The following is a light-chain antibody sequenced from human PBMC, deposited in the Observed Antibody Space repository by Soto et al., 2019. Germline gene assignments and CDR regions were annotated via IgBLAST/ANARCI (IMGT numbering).Light chain of an antibody. CDR3: QQYNNWPQT. V-gene: IGKV3-15*01. J-gene: IGKJ1*01. CDR1: QSVSSN. CDR2: GAS. Sequence: EIVMTQSPDTLSVSPGERATLSCRASQSVSSNLAWYQQKPGQAPSLLIYGASTRATGIPARFSGSGSGTEFTLTISSLRSEDFAVYYCQQYNNWPQTFGQGTKVDIK.